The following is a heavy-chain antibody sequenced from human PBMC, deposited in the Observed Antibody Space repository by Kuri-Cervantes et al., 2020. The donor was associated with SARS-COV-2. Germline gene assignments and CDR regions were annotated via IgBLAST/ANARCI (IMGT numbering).Heavy chain of an antibody. J-gene: IGHJ3*02. V-gene: IGHV3-11*03. CDR3: ARHDPGEQWFREPSYAFDI. Sequence: GGSLRLSCAASGFTFSDYYMSWIRQAPGKGLEWVSYISSSSSYTNYADSVKGRFTISRDNAKNSLYLQMNSLRAEDTAVYYCARHDPGEQWFREPSYAFDIWGQGTMVTVSS. CDR2: ISSSSSYT. D-gene: IGHD3-10*01. CDR1: GFTFSDYY.